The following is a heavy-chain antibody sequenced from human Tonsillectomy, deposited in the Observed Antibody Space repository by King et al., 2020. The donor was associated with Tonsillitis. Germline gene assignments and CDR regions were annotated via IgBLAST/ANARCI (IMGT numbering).Heavy chain of an antibody. CDR2: ISGSGGST. J-gene: IGHJ3*02. D-gene: IGHD1-26*01. V-gene: IGHV3-23*04. CDR3: AKGTSVSYYSITTAGPFDM. CDR1: GFSFSSYA. Sequence: VQLVESGGGLEQPGGSLRLSCAASGFSFSSYAMSWVRQAPGKGLEWVSNISGSGGSTYYADSVQGRLTNSRDNSKNTLYLQMNSQRTEDTAVYYWAKGTSVSYYSITTAGPFDMWGQGTMVIVSS.